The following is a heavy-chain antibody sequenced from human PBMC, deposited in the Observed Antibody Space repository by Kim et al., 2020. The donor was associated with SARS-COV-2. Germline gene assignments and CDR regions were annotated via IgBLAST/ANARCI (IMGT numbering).Heavy chain of an antibody. Sequence: GGSLRLSCAASGFTFSSYEMNWVRQAPGKGLEWVSYISSSGSTIYYADSVKGRFTISRDNAKNSLYLQMNSLRAEDTAVYYCARDYYGSGMGIDYWGQGTLVTVSS. CDR2: ISSSGSTI. V-gene: IGHV3-48*03. J-gene: IGHJ4*02. D-gene: IGHD3-10*01. CDR1: GFTFSSYE. CDR3: ARDYYGSGMGIDY.